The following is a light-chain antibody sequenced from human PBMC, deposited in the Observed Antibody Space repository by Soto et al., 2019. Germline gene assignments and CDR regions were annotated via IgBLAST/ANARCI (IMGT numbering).Light chain of an antibody. Sequence: QSALTQPPSVSGSPGQAVTISCTGTRSDVGSYNRVSWYQQPPGTAPKLMIYEVTNRPSGVPDRFSGSKSGNTASLTISGLQAEDEADYYCSSYTSSTTYAFVTGTKVTVL. CDR2: EVT. J-gene: IGLJ1*01. V-gene: IGLV2-18*02. CDR1: RSDVGSYNR. CDR3: SSYTSSTTYA.